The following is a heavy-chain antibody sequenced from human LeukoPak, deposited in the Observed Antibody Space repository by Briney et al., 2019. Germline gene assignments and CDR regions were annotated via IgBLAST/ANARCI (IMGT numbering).Heavy chain of an antibody. D-gene: IGHD3-10*01. J-gene: IGHJ4*02. Sequence: GGSLRLSCAASGFTFSSYSMNWVRQAPGKGLEWVSSISSSSTYIYYADSVKGRFTISRDNAKNSLYLQMNSLRAEDTAVYYCARDATYYYGSRSYHPIDYWGQGTLVTVSS. CDR2: ISSSSTYI. V-gene: IGHV3-21*01. CDR3: ARDATYYYGSRSYHPIDY. CDR1: GFTFSSYS.